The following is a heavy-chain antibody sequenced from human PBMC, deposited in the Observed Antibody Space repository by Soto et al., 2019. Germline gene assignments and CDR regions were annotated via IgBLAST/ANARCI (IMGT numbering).Heavy chain of an antibody. J-gene: IGHJ3*02. CDR3: AKGDTIFGVALDAFDI. CDR2: ISYDGSNK. D-gene: IGHD3-3*01. Sequence: SLRLSCAASGFTVSSYGLHWVRQAPGKGLEWVAVISYDGSNKYYADSVKGRFTISRDNSKNTLYLQMNSLRAEDTAVYYCAKGDTIFGVALDAFDIWGQGTMVTVSS. CDR1: GFTVSSYG. V-gene: IGHV3-30*18.